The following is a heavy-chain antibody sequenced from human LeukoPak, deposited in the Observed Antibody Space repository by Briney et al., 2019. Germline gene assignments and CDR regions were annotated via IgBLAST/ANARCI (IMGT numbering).Heavy chain of an antibody. CDR1: GFTFSSYG. V-gene: IGHV3-30*02. CDR3: TKDRGGRGTAMVIDAFDI. D-gene: IGHD5-18*01. J-gene: IGHJ3*02. Sequence: PGGSLRLSCAASGFTFSSYGMHWVRQAPGKGLEWVAFIRYDGSNKYYADSVKGRFTISRDNSKNTLYLQMNSLRAEDTAVYYCTKDRGGRGTAMVIDAFDIWGQGTMVTVSS. CDR2: IRYDGSNK.